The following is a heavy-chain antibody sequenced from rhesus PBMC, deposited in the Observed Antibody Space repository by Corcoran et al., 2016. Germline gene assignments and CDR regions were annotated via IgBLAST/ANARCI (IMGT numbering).Heavy chain of an antibody. CDR2: ITSRGST. J-gene: IGHJ4*01. CDR1: GGSISSGYYY. CDR3: ARDSDIVVVVSATSFDY. Sequence: QVQLQESGPGLVKPSEPLSLPCAVSGGSISSGYYYWSWIRQPPGKGLEWIGYITSRGSTSYNPSPKSRVTRSRDTSKNQFSLKLSSVTAADTAVYYCARDSDIVVVVSATSFDYWGQGVLVTVSS. D-gene: IGHD2-8*01. V-gene: IGHV4-122*02.